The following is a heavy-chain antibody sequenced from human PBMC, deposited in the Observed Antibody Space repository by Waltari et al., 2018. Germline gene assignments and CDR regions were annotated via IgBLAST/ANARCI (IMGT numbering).Heavy chain of an antibody. J-gene: IGHJ3*02. CDR3: ARLASDAFDI. V-gene: IGHV4-31*01. Sequence: QVQLQESGPGLVKPSQTLSLTCTVSVGSISSGGYYWGWIRQHPGKGLEWIGYSHYSGSTYYNPSLKSLVTILIDTSKNQFSLKLSSVTVADTAVYYCARLASDAFDIWGQGTMVTV. CDR1: VGSISSGGYY. CDR2: SHYSGST.